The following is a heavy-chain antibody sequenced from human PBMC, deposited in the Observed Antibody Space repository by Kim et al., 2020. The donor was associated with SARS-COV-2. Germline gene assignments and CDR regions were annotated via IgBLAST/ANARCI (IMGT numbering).Heavy chain of an antibody. J-gene: IGHJ5*02. CDR3: ARDHGGSYGGWFDP. CDR1: GGSISSGGYY. CDR2: IYYSGST. Sequence: SETLSLTCTVSGGSISSGGYYWSWIRQHPGKGLEWIGYIYYSGSTYYNPSLKSRVTISVDTSKNQFSLKLSSVTAADTAVYYCARDHGGSYGGWFDPWGQGTLVTVSS. V-gene: IGHV4-31*03. D-gene: IGHD1-26*01.